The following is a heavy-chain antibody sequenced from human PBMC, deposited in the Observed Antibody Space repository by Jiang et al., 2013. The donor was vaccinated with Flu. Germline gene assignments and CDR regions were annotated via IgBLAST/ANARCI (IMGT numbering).Heavy chain of an antibody. CDR3: VRDVALAGTDFDY. J-gene: IGHJ4*02. CDR1: GLSLSSAE. D-gene: IGHD6-19*01. V-gene: IGHV3-48*03. Sequence: RLSCATSGLSLSSAEMNWVRQTPGKGLEWIAYSSPSGSTTYYADSVKGRFIASRDNAKNSLFLQMNSLTAEDTGVYYCVRDVALAGTDFDYWGQGALVIVSS. CDR2: SSPSGSTT.